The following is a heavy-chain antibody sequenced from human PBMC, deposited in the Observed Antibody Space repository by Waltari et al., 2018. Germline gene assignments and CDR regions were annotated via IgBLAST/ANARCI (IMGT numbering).Heavy chain of an antibody. CDR3: AKGYVRWSFDS. Sequence: EVQLLESGGGLVQPEGSLRLSCAASGFTFSNSDMSWVRQGPGKGLDWVSAIGVSGDDTTYADSVKGRFTISRDNSKNTLFLQMNSLRAEDTAVYYCAKGYVRWSFDSWGQGTLVTVSS. V-gene: IGHV3-23*01. CDR1: GFTFSNSD. CDR2: IGVSGDDT. J-gene: IGHJ4*02. D-gene: IGHD2-15*01.